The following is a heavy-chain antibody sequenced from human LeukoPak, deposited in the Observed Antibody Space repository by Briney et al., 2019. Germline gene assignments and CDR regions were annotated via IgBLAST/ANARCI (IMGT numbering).Heavy chain of an antibody. D-gene: IGHD3-16*02. V-gene: IGHV1-18*01. Sequence: ASVKVSCKASGYTFTSYGISWVRQAPGQGVEWMGWISAYNGNTYYAQKLQGRVTMTTDTSTSTAYMELRSLRSDDTAVYYCARGKTTITVGGVIVTDFDYWGQGTLVTVSS. CDR2: ISAYNGNT. CDR1: GYTFTSYG. CDR3: ARGKTTITVGGVIVTDFDY. J-gene: IGHJ4*02.